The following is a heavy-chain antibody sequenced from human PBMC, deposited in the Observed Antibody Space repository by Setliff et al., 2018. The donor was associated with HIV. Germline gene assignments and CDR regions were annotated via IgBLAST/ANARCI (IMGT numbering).Heavy chain of an antibody. J-gene: IGHJ4*02. Sequence: SLTCAFNGGSFSGYYWMWIRQSPGEGLEWIGEINHSGNTNYNPSLKSRVTMSGDTSKNQFSLNLTSVTAADTAVYFCARGLGRGSGTYYNPPGYWGPGTLVTVSS. CDR3: ARGLGRGSGTYYNPPGY. V-gene: IGHV4-34*01. D-gene: IGHD3-10*01. CDR2: INHSGNT. CDR1: GGSFSGYY.